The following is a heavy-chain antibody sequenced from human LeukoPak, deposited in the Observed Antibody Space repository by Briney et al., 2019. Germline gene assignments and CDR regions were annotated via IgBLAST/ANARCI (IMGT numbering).Heavy chain of an antibody. CDR1: GYTFTSYY. J-gene: IGHJ6*03. CDR2: INPSGGNT. V-gene: IGHV1-46*01. D-gene: IGHD2-2*01. CDR3: AREYHPWRRYYYTDV. Sequence: ASVKVSCKASGYTFTSYYMHWVRQAPGQGLEWMGIINPSGGNTTYAQKFQGRVTMSRDMSTSTVYLELISLRSEDTAVYYCAREYHPWRRYYYTDVRCKATTVTVSS.